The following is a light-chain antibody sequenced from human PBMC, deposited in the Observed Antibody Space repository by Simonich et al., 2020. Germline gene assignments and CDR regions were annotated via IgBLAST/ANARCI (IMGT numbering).Light chain of an antibody. Sequence: DIVMTQSPDSLAVSLGKRATINCKSSQSVLYSSNNKNYLAWYQQKPGQPPKLLIYWAFTRETGVPYRFSGRGSGTDFTLTISSLQAEDVAVYYCQQYYSTPPWTFGQGTKVEIK. V-gene: IGKV4-1*01. CDR1: QSVLYSSNNKNY. CDR3: QQYYSTPPWT. J-gene: IGKJ1*01. CDR2: WAF.